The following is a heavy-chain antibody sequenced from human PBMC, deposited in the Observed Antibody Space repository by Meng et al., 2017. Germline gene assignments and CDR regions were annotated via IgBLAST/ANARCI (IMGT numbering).Heavy chain of an antibody. CDR3: AREFRGTFDFDY. D-gene: IGHD1-1*01. J-gene: IGHJ4*02. CDR2: INPSGDST. CDR1: GYTFSSYY. Sequence: VQLVQCGADVKKPWASVTFSCRTSGYTFSSYYRHWVRQAPGKGLEWMGLINPSGDSTSYVQKFKGRVTMTRDTHTSTVYMELSSLRSEDTAVYYCAREFRGTFDFDYWGQGSLVTVSS. V-gene: IGHV1-46*01.